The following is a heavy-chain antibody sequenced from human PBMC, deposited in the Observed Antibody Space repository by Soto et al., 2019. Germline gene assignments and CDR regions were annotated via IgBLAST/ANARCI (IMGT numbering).Heavy chain of an antibody. CDR1: GFTFSSYA. CDR2: ISGSGGST. J-gene: IGHJ4*02. D-gene: IGHD2-2*01. V-gene: IGHV3-23*01. CDR3: AKRASTEGCSSTSCFFDY. Sequence: TGGSLRLSCAASGFTFSSYAMSWVRQAPGKGLEWVSAISGSGGSTYYADSVKGRFTISRDNSKNTLYLQMNSLRAEDTAVYYCAKRASTEGCSSTSCFFDYWGQGTLVTVSS.